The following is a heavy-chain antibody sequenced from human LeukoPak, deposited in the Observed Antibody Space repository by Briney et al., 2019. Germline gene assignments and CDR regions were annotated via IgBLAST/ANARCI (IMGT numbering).Heavy chain of an antibody. CDR2: VSSSSSYI. CDR3: ARGRLPRGAVYLDY. D-gene: IGHD2-15*01. J-gene: IGHJ4*02. Sequence: GGSLRLSCAASGFTFSSYSMNWVRQAPGKGLEWVSSVSSSSSYIYYADSVKGRFTISRDNAKNSLYLQMNSLRAEDTAVYYCARGRLPRGAVYLDYWGQGTLVTVSS. V-gene: IGHV3-21*01. CDR1: GFTFSSYS.